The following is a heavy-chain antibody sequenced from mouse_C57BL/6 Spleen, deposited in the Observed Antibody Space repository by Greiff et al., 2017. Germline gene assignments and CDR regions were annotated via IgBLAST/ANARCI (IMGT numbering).Heavy chain of an antibody. V-gene: IGHV3-6*01. CDR1: GYSITSGYY. J-gene: IGHJ3*01. CDR3: ARDEDGNSH. D-gene: IGHD2-1*01. CDR2: ISYDGSN. Sequence: DVQLQESGPGLVKPSQSLSLTCSVTGYSITSGYYWNWIRQFPGNKLEWMGYISYDGSNNYNPSLKNRISITRDTSKNQFFLKLNSVTTEDTATYYCARDEDGNSHCGQGTLVTVSA.